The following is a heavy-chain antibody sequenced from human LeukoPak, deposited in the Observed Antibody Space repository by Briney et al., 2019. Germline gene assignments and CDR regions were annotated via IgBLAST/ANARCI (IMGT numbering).Heavy chain of an antibody. J-gene: IGHJ4*02. V-gene: IGHV4-59*01. CDR2: IYYSGST. CDR3: ARPIALSPYGSDYYSPSYYFDY. Sequence: PSETLSLTCTVSGDSISSYYWSWIRQPPGKGLEWIGYIYYSGSTNYNPSLKSRVTISVDTSKNQFSLKLSSVTAADTAMYYCARPIALSPYGSDYYSPSYYFDYWGQGTLVTVSS. CDR1: GDSISSYY. D-gene: IGHD6-19*01.